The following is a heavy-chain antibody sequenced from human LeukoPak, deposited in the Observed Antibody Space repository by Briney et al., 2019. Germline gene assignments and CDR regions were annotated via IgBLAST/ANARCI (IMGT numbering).Heavy chain of an antibody. CDR1: GYTFTDYY. Sequence: ASVKVSCKASGYTFTDYYMHWVRQAPGQGLEWMGWINPKSGGTNYAQKFRGRVTMTRDTSISTAYMELSTLRFDDTAVYYYAKRGDDDYGDYWGQGTLVTVSS. V-gene: IGHV1-2*02. CDR3: AKRGDDDYGDY. CDR2: INPKSGGT. J-gene: IGHJ4*02. D-gene: IGHD1-1*01.